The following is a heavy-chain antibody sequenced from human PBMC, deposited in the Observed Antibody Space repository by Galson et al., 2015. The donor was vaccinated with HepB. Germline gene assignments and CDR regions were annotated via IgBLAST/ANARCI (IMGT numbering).Heavy chain of an antibody. J-gene: IGHJ3*02. Sequence: SLRLSCAASGFTFSRHAIHWVRQVPGKGLEWLAAVSYDGSNKFYAASVKGRVTISRDNSKNTLYLQMNSLREEDTAVFFCARDRSAMLRGVICVLDIWGQGTMVPGTS. CDR1: GFTFSRHA. V-gene: IGHV3-30-3*01. CDR2: VSYDGSNK. D-gene: IGHD3-10*01. CDR3: ARDRSAMLRGVICVLDI.